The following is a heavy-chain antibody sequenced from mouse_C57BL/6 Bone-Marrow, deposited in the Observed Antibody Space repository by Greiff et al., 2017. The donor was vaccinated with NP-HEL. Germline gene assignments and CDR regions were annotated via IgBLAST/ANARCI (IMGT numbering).Heavy chain of an antibody. J-gene: IGHJ2*01. V-gene: IGHV1-82*01. D-gene: IGHD2-5*01. Sequence: QVQLKESGPELVKPGASVKISCKASGYAFSSSWMNWVKQRPGKGLEWIGRIYPGDGDTNYNGKFKGKATLTADKSSSTAYMQLSSLTSEDSAVYFCARSAYYSNYDYWGQGTTLTVSS. CDR3: ARSAYYSNYDY. CDR1: GYAFSSSW. CDR2: IYPGDGDT.